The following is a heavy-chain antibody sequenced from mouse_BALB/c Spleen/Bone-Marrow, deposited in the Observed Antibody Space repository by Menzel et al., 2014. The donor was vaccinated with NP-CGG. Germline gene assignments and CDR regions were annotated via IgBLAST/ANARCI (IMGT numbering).Heavy chain of an antibody. CDR3: AISSSFNYKIYFFY. D-gene: IGHD2-1*01. Sequence: QVQLQQSGPGLVAPSQSLSITCTVSGFSLTSYGVHWVRQPPGKGLEWLGIIWAGGSTNYNSALMSRLSISKDNSKSQIFFKINTLHNHNTPIYFSAISSSFNYKIYFFYSGQNTPLTHSS. J-gene: IGHJ2*01. V-gene: IGHV2-9*02. CDR1: GFSLTSYG. CDR2: IWAGGST.